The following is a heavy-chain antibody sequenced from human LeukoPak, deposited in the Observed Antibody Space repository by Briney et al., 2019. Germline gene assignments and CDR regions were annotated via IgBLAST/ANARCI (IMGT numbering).Heavy chain of an antibody. Sequence: SQTLSLTCTVSGGSISSGDYYWNWIRQPPGKGLEWIGYISHSGSTYYNPSLKSRVTISVDRSKNQFSLKLSSVTAADTAVYYCARGEQWLGYFDYWGQGTLVTVSS. CDR2: ISHSGST. CDR3: ARGEQWLGYFDY. CDR1: GGSISSGDYY. D-gene: IGHD6-19*01. V-gene: IGHV4-30-2*01. J-gene: IGHJ4*02.